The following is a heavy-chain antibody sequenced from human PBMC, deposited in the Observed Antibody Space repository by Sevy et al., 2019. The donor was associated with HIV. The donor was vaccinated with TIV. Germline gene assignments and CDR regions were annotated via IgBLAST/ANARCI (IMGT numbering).Heavy chain of an antibody. CDR3: ARGRNWNYGLLWFDP. CDR1: GYTFTSYG. D-gene: IGHD1-7*01. V-gene: IGHV1-18*01. CDR2: ISAYNGNT. J-gene: IGHJ5*02. Sequence: ASVKVSCKASGYTFTSYGISWVGQAPGQGLEWMGWISAYNGNTNYAQKLQGRVTMTTDTSTSTAYMELRSLRSDDTAVYYCARGRNWNYGLLWFDPWGQGTLVTVSS.